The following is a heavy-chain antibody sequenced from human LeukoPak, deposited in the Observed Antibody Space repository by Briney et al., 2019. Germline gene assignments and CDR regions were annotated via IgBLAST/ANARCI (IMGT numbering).Heavy chain of an antibody. CDR3: AKGAGSSGYYYEPFDY. Sequence: SGGSLRLSCAASGFTFSSYAMSWVRQAPGKGLEWVSAISGSGGSTYYADSVKGRFTISRDNSKYTLYQQMNSLRAEDTAVYYCAKGAGSSGYYYEPFDYWGQGTLVTVSS. CDR2: ISGSGGST. V-gene: IGHV3-23*01. CDR1: GFTFSSYA. D-gene: IGHD3-22*01. J-gene: IGHJ4*02.